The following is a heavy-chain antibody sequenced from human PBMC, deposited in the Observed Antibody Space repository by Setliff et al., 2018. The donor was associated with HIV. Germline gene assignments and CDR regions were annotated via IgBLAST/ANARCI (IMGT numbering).Heavy chain of an antibody. CDR2: ITAKFNGYVK. CDR1: GFTLSDHY. D-gene: IGHD6-19*01. CDR3: TRELAVPGTSFFDY. V-gene: IGHV3-72*01. Sequence: GGSLRLSCAASGFTLSDHYIDWIRQPPGKGLEWVGRITAKFNGYVKEYAASVQGRFTISRDDSKSIAYLEMNSLKTEDTAVYYCTRELAVPGTSFFDYWGQGTLVTVSS. J-gene: IGHJ4*02.